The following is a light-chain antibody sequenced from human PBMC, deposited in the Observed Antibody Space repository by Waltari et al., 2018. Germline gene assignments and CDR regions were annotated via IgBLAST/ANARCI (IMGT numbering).Light chain of an antibody. CDR1: RMAVGGYNY. Sequence: QSALTPPASVSGSPGQSITISRPGTRMAVGGYNYVSWYQQHPGKAPKLMIYDVSNRPSGVSNRFSGSKSGNTASLTISGLQAEDEADYYCSSYTSSSTPVVFGGGTKLTVL. V-gene: IGLV2-14*03. CDR3: SSYTSSSTPVV. J-gene: IGLJ2*01. CDR2: DVS.